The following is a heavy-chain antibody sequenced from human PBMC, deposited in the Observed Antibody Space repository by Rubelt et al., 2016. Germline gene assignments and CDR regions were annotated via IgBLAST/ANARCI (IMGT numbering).Heavy chain of an antibody. J-gene: IGHJ3*02. Sequence: QVQLVQSGAEVKKPGASVKVSCKASGYTFTSYYMHWVRQAPGQGLEWMGIINTRGGSTSYAQKFQGRVTMTRDTATSIVYMERRSLRSDDTAVYYCARGKCSSTSCYRIDAFDIWGQGTMVTVSS. V-gene: IGHV1-46*01. CDR3: ARGKCSSTSCYRIDAFDI. CDR2: INTRGGST. D-gene: IGHD2-2*02. CDR1: GYTFTSYY.